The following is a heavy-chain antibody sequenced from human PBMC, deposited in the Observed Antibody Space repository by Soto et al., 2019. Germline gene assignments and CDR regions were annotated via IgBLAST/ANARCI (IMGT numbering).Heavy chain of an antibody. J-gene: IGHJ6*02. Sequence: SVTLSVTCAVYGGYFSGYYLSWIRQPPGKGLEWIGEINHSGSTNYNPSLKSRVTISVDTSKNQFSLKLSSVTAADTAVYYCARDYYYYGMDVWGQGTTVTAP. CDR1: GGYFSGYY. CDR3: ARDYYYYGMDV. V-gene: IGHV4-34*01. CDR2: INHSGST.